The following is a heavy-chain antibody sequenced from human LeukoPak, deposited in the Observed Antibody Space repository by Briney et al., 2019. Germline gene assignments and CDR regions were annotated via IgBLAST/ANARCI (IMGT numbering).Heavy chain of an antibody. D-gene: IGHD3-22*01. CDR3: ARVKGSYYDSSGYYPWYYYGMDV. CDR2: ISYDGSNK. CDR1: GFTFSSYA. Sequence: EGSLRLSCAASGFTFSSYAMHWVRQAPGKGLEWVAVISYDGSNKYYADSVKGRFTISRDNSKNTLYLQMNSLRAEDTAVYYCARVKGSYYDSSGYYPWYYYGMDVWGQGTTVTVSS. J-gene: IGHJ6*02. V-gene: IGHV3-30-3*01.